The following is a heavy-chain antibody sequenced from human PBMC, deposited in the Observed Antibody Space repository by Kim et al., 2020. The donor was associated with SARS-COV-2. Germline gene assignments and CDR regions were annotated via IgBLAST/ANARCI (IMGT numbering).Heavy chain of an antibody. CDR1: GFTFSNYV. Sequence: GGSLRLSCAASGFTFSNYVMSWVRQAPGQGLEWVSAISKTGGRTYYADSVLGRFTISRDNSANTMYLQMNSLRAEDTAIYYCAKGLIIGSAYDYWGQGTLVTVSS. J-gene: IGHJ4*02. V-gene: IGHV3-23*01. CDR3: AKGLIIGSAYDY. CDR2: ISKTGGRT. D-gene: IGHD2-15*01.